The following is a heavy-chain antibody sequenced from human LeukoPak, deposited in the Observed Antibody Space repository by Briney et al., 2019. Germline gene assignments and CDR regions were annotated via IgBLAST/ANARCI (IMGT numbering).Heavy chain of an antibody. CDR1: GGSISSGGYY. V-gene: IGHV4-31*03. CDR3: ARAWDTAMPYFDY. J-gene: IGHJ4*02. CDR2: IYYSGST. D-gene: IGHD5-18*01. Sequence: SETLSLTCTVSGGSISSGGYYWSWIRQRPGKGLEWIGYIYYSGSTYYNPSLKSRVTISVDTSKNQFSLKLSSVTAADTAVYYCARAWDTAMPYFDYWGQGTLVTVSS.